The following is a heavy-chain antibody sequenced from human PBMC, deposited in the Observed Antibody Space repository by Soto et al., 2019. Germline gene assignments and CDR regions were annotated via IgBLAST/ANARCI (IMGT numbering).Heavy chain of an antibody. CDR1: GYGFTNYW. CDR3: ARLPPPTYCSGSTCSGY. V-gene: IGHV5-10-1*01. Sequence: GESLKISCKGSGYGFTNYWIHWVRQMAGKGLEWMGRIDPDDSYTNYSPSFQGHVTISVDKSISTAYLQWSSLQASDTAIYYCARLPPPTYCSGSTCSGYWGQGTLVTVSS. D-gene: IGHD2-15*01. J-gene: IGHJ4*02. CDR2: IDPDDSYT.